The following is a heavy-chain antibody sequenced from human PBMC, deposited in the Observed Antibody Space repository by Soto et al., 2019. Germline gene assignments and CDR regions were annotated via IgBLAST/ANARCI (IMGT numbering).Heavy chain of an antibody. CDR3: GHRGCSGGSCPYDY. V-gene: IGHV2-5*02. CDR1: GFSLSTNGMG. J-gene: IGHJ4*02. Sequence: QITLKESGPTLVKPTQTLTLTCTFSGFSLSTNGMGVGWIRQPPGKALEWLALVYWDDDKRYSPSLKSRLTIGKDSSKKQVVLTMANMDPVDTATYCCGHRGCSGGSCPYDYWGQGTLVTVSS. CDR2: VYWDDDK. D-gene: IGHD2-15*01.